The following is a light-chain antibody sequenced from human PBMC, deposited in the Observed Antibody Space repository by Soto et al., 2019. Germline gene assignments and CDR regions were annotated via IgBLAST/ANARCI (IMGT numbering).Light chain of an antibody. CDR3: AEWDDSLNGYV. CDR2: YDD. V-gene: IGLV1-36*01. Sequence: QSVLTQPPSVSEAPRQRVTISCSGSSSNIGNNAVNWYQQLPGKAPKLLIYYDDLLPSGVSDRFSGSKSGTSASLAISGLQSEDEADYYCAEWDDSLNGYVFGTGTKVTVL. J-gene: IGLJ1*01. CDR1: SSNIGNNA.